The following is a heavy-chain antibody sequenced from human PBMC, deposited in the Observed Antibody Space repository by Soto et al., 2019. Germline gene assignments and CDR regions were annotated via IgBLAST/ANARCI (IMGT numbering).Heavy chain of an antibody. CDR2: ISYPGRT. D-gene: IGHD6-13*01. CDR3: ARVSATGTRWIDP. CDR1: GGSINSGAYY. V-gene: IGHV4-31*03. J-gene: IGHJ5*02. Sequence: QVQLQESGPGLVKPSQTLSLTCSVSGGSINSGAYYWGWIRQHPGKGLEWIGYISYPGRTYSNPSLQRRVTIALDMSESQFSLKLTSVTAADTAVYFCARVSATGTRWIDPWGQGTLVTVSP.